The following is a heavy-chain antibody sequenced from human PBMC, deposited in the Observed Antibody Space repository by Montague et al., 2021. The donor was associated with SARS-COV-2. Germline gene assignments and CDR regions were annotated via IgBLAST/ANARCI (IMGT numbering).Heavy chain of an antibody. CDR2: VFYSGRT. J-gene: IGHJ2*01. V-gene: IGHV4-39*01. CDR3: ERVPADCGGDCYGWYFDL. CDR1: GGSISSSSYY. Sequence: SETLSLTCTVSGGSISSSSYYWAWIRQPPGKGLEWIGSVFYSGRTYYNPSLKSRVTISVDTSKNQFSLKLSSVTAADTAVYYCERVPADCGGDCYGWYFDLWGRGTLVTVSS. D-gene: IGHD2-21*02.